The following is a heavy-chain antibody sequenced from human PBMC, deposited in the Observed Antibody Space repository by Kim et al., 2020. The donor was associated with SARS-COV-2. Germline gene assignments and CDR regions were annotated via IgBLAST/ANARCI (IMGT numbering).Heavy chain of an antibody. J-gene: IGHJ6*02. CDR3: AKDSSSSNHYYGLDV. V-gene: IGHV3-23*01. CDR2: ISGTAVST. Sequence: GGSLRLSCVASGFTFSNYDMSWVRQAPGKGLEWVSTISGTAVSTYYADSVKGRFTISRDNSKNAHYLQMNSLRAEDTAVYYCAKDSSSSNHYYGLDVWG. CDR1: GFTFSNYD. D-gene: IGHD6-13*01.